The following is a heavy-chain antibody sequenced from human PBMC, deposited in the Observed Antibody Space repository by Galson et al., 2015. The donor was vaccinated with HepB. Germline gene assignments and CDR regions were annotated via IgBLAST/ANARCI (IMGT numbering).Heavy chain of an antibody. CDR3: ASRARDSITVTAVFEYYYGMDV. CDR2: INPESGRT. V-gene: IGHV1-2*02. CDR1: GNIFSADY. J-gene: IGHJ6*02. D-gene: IGHD2-21*02. Sequence: SVKVSCKASGNIFSADYYHWVRQAPGQGLEYMGGINPESGRTNSAQSLQGRVIMTRDTSISTLYMELSRLTSDDTAVYYCASRARDSITVTAVFEYYYGMDVWGQGTTVTVSS.